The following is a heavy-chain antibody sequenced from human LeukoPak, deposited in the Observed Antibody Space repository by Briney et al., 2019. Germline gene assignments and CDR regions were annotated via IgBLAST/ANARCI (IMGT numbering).Heavy chain of an antibody. D-gene: IGHD5-18*01. CDR3: ARENTAMANSFDY. CDR2: IYSGGST. V-gene: IGHV3-53*01. Sequence: GGSLRLSCAASGFTVSSNYMSWVRQAPGKGLEWVSVIYSGGSTYYADSVKGRFTISRDNSKNTLYLQMNSLRAEDTAVYYCARENTAMANSFDYWGQGTLVTVSS. CDR1: GFTVSSNY. J-gene: IGHJ4*02.